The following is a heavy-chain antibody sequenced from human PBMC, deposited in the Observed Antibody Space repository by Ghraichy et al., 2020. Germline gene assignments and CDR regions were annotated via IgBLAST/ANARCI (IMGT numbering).Heavy chain of an antibody. J-gene: IGHJ5*02. D-gene: IGHD2-2*01. V-gene: IGHV4-34*01. Sequence: SETLSLTCAVYGGSFSGYYWSWIRQPPGKGLEWIGEINHSGSTNYNPSLKSRVTISVDTSKNQFSLKLSSVTAADTAVYYCARRIVVVPAATRGGFDPWGQGTLVTVSS. CDR1: GGSFSGYY. CDR3: ARRIVVVPAATRGGFDP. CDR2: INHSGST.